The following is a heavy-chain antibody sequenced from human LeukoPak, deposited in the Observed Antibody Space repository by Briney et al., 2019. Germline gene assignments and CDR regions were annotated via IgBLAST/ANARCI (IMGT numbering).Heavy chain of an antibody. V-gene: IGHV3-9*01. J-gene: IGHJ4*02. CDR1: VFTFSSYS. CDR2: ISWNGGRI. CDR3: ARGGGYSYGSKIDY. Sequence: PGGSLRLSCAASVFTFSSYSMHWVRQAPGKGLEWVSGISWNGGRIGYAGSVKGRFTISRDNAKNSLYVQMNSLRPEDTAFYYCARGGGYSYGSKIDYWGQGTLVTVSS. D-gene: IGHD5-18*01.